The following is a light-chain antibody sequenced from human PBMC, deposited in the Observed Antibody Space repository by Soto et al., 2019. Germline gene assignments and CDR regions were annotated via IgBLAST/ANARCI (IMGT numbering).Light chain of an antibody. CDR3: RQYYSTPFT. J-gene: IGKJ3*01. CDR1: QSVLYSPNNNNY. V-gene: IGKV4-1*01. CDR2: WAS. Sequence: DIVMTQSPDSLAVSLGERATINCKSSQSVLYSPNNNNYLAWYQQKPGQPPKLLIYWASTRESGVPDRFSGSGSGTDFPLTISSLQAEDVAVYYCRQYYSTPFTFGPGTKVDIK.